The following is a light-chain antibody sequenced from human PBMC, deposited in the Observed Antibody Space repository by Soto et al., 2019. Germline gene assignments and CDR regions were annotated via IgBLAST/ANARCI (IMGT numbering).Light chain of an antibody. CDR1: SSNIGRNY. CDR2: DNN. Sequence: QSVLTQPPSVSAAPGQKVSISCSGSSSNIGRNYVCWYQQLPGTAPKLLIYDNNKRPSGIPDRFSGSQSGTSATLDITGLQTGDEADYYCGTWDSGLSVGVFGGGTQLTVL. V-gene: IGLV1-51*01. CDR3: GTWDSGLSVGV. J-gene: IGLJ2*01.